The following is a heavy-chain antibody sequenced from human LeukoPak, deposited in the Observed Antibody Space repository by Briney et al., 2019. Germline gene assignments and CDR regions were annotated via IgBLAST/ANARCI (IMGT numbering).Heavy chain of an antibody. V-gene: IGHV3-7*05. CDR3: VRFPTGFDY. D-gene: IGHD4-17*01. Sequence: PGGSLRLSCAASAFTLRTYWMTWVRQAPGKWLEWVANINEDGSEKYYVDSVKGRFTISRDNAKNSLYLQMNSLRGEDTAVYYCVRFPTGFDYWGQGTLVTVSS. CDR1: AFTLRTYW. J-gene: IGHJ4*02. CDR2: INEDGSEK.